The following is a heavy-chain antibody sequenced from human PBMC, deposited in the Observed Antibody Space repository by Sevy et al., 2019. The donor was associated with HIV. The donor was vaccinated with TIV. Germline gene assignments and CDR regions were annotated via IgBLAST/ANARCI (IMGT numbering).Heavy chain of an antibody. Sequence: SETLSLTCTVSGGSISSSSYYWGWIRQPPGKGLEWIGSISYSGSTYYNPSLKSRVTISVDTSKNQFSLRLSSVTAADTAVYYCARGAGVVVRDWFDPWGQGTLVTVSS. D-gene: IGHD3-22*01. CDR1: GGSISSSSYY. V-gene: IGHV4-39*01. CDR3: ARGAGVVVRDWFDP. J-gene: IGHJ5*02. CDR2: ISYSGST.